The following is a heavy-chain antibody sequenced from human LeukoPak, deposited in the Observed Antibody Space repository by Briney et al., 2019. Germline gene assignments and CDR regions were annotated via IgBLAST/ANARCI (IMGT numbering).Heavy chain of an antibody. D-gene: IGHD3-9*01. Sequence: PSETLFLTCAVYGGSFSGYYWSWIRQPPGKGLEWIGEINHSGSTNYNPSLKSRVTISVDTSKNQFSLKLSSVAAADTAVYYCARDILTGPSDYWGQGTLVTVSS. CDR1: GGSFSGYY. V-gene: IGHV4-34*01. CDR3: ARDILTGPSDY. CDR2: INHSGST. J-gene: IGHJ4*02.